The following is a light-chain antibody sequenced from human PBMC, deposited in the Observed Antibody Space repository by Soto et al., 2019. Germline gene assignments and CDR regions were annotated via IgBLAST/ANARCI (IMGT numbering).Light chain of an antibody. CDR2: AAS. CDR1: QGIRND. CDR3: HQDYNWPWT. Sequence: IQMTQSPATLSASAVERVTITCRASQGIRNDFAWYQQKPGQAPKLLIYAASTMDTGVPARFSGSGSGTDFTLTISSLQPEDFAIYYCHQDYNWPWTFGQGTKVDIK. V-gene: IGKV1-6*01. J-gene: IGKJ1*01.